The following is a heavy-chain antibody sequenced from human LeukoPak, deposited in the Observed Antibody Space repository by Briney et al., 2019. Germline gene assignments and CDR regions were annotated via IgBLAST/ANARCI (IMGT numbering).Heavy chain of an antibody. CDR2: ISGSGGST. CDR3: AKANRLRYFDY. J-gene: IGHJ4*02. V-gene: IGHV3-23*01. CDR1: XXA. Sequence: XXAMXWXRQAXXXGXEWVSAISGSGGSTYYADSVKGRFTISRDNSKNTLYLQMNSLRAEDTAVYYCAKANRLRYFDYWGQGTLVTVSS. D-gene: IGHD3-9*01.